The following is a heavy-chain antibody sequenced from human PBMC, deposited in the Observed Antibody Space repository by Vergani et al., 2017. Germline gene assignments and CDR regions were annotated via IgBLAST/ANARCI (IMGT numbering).Heavy chain of an antibody. CDR2: ISWNSGRI. CDR1: VFTFDDYA. V-gene: IGHV3-9*01. J-gene: IGHJ4*02. D-gene: IGHD2-8*01. CDR3: SKALAYGPGGYFDY. Sequence: EVQLVESGGGLVQPGRSLRLSCAASVFTFDDYAMHWVRQAPVKALEWVSGISWNSGRIGYAASVKCRFTISRDKAKNSLYLQMNSLRSEDTALYYCSKALAYGPGGYFDYWGQGTLVTVSS.